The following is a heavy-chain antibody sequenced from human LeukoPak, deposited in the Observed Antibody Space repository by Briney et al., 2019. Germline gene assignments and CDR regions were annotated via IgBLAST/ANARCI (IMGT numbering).Heavy chain of an antibody. CDR3: AKALNYWYFDL. CDR2: ISGTGGST. J-gene: IGHJ2*01. CDR1: GFTFSSYA. V-gene: IGHV3-23*01. Sequence: PGGSLRLSCAASGFTFSSYAMTWVRQAPGKGLEWVSSISGTGGSTFYADSVKGRFTISRDNSKNTLYLQMNSLRVEDTATYYCAKALNYWYFDLWGRGSLVTVSS.